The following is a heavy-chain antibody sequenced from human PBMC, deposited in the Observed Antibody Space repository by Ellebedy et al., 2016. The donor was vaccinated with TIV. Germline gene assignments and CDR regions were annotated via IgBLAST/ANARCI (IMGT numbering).Heavy chain of an antibody. CDR2: IYYTGGT. D-gene: IGHD4-17*01. V-gene: IGHV4-59*01. Sequence: MPSETLSLTCTVSGGSTSGYYWSWIRQPPGKGLEWIGYIYYTGGTNYNPSLKSRVTMSIDTSKNQFSLTLTSVTSADAAVYYCARRQAYGDYEYALDIWGQGTKVTVSS. CDR3: ARRQAYGDYEYALDI. CDR1: GGSTSGYY. J-gene: IGHJ3*02.